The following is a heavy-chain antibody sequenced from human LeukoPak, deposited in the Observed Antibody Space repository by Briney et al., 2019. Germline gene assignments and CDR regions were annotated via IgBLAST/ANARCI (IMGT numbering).Heavy chain of an antibody. CDR2: IWYDGSNK. V-gene: IGHV3-33*08. J-gene: IGHJ4*02. D-gene: IGHD5-18*01. Sequence: GGSLRLSCAASGFTFSSYGMHWVRQAPGEGLEWVAVIWYDGSNKYYADSVKGRFTISRDNSKNTLYLQMNSLRAEDTAVYYCARGSAMVFLDYTDFDYWGQGTLVTVSS. CDR1: GFTFSSYG. CDR3: ARGSAMVFLDYTDFDY.